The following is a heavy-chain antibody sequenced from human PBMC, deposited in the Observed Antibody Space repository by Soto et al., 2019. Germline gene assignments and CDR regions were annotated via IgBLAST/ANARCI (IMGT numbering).Heavy chain of an antibody. J-gene: IGHJ5*02. CDR1: GGSFSGYY. Sequence: QVQLQQWGAGLLKPSETLSLTFAVYGGSFSGYYWSWIRQPPGKGLEWIGEINHSGSTNYNPSLKSRVTISVDTSKNQFSLKLSSVTAADTAVYYCAREPRIAAAAGSTSWGQGTLVTVSS. CDR2: INHSGST. V-gene: IGHV4-34*01. CDR3: AREPRIAAAAGSTS. D-gene: IGHD6-13*01.